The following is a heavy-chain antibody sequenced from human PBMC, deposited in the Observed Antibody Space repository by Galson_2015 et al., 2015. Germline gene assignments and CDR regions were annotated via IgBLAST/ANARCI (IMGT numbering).Heavy chain of an antibody. CDR3: ARSGGYGPIDH. CDR2: MYYGGNT. CDR1: GYSISSGYY. D-gene: IGHD5-12*01. V-gene: IGHV4-31*03. J-gene: IGHJ4*02. Sequence: TLSLTCTVSGYSISSGYYWNWIRQHPGQGLEWIGYMYYGGNTYYNPSLKSRVTLSVDTSENQFSLKVTSVTAADTAVYYCARSGGYGPIDHWGQGTLVTVSS.